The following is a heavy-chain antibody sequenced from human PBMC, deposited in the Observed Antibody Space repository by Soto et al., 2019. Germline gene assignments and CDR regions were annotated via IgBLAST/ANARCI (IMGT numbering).Heavy chain of an antibody. D-gene: IGHD4-17*01. CDR3: ARDYGVRGPYYYSMDV. Sequence: QLQLQESGPGLVKPAETLSLTCTVSGGSISSSSNYWGWIRQPPGKGLEWIGYIYYSGSTYYNPSLKSRVTISVYTSTNQFSLKLTSVTAADTAVYYCARDYGVRGPYYYSMDVWGQGTTVTVSS. V-gene: IGHV4-39*02. CDR1: GGSISSSSNY. J-gene: IGHJ6*02. CDR2: IYYSGST.